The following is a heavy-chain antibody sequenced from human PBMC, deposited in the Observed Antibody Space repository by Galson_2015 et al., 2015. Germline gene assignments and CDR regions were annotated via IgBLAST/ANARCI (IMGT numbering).Heavy chain of an antibody. Sequence: CAISGDSVSSHSAAWNWLRQSPSRGLEWLGRTYYRSKWYSDYAVSVKSRLTINPNTSKNQFSLQLNSVNPEDTAVYYCARDSLTTVTTQSFDPWGQGTLVTVSS. V-gene: IGHV6-1*01. J-gene: IGHJ5*02. CDR1: GDSVSSHSAA. D-gene: IGHD4-17*01. CDR2: TYYRSKWYS. CDR3: ARDSLTTVTTQSFDP.